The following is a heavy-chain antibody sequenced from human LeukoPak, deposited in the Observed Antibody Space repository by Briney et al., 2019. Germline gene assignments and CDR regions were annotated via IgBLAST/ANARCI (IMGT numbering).Heavy chain of an antibody. D-gene: IGHD3-3*01. CDR3: ARITIFGVVLPSRDMDV. CDR2: ISSSSGTI. V-gene: IGHV3-48*01. Sequence: GGSLRLSCAASGFTFSSYSMNWVRQAPGKGLEWVSYISSSSGTIYYADSVKGRFTISRDNANNSLYLQMNSLRGEDTAVYYCARITIFGVVLPSRDMDVWGKGTTVIVSS. CDR1: GFTFSSYS. J-gene: IGHJ6*03.